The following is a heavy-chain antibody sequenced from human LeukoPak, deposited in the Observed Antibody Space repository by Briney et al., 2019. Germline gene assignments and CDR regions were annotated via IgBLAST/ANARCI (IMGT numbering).Heavy chain of an antibody. CDR2: IGSGGYT. CDR1: GFTFKDYD. D-gene: IGHD1-1*01. V-gene: IGHV3-13*01. CDR3: VRQPDSERYGFDH. J-gene: IGHJ4*02. Sequence: GGSLRLSCVVSGFTFKDYDIHWVRQTTGKGLEWVSAIGSGGYTYYVDSVRGRFTISREDAETSLSLQMNNLRAEDTAVYYRVRQPDSERYGFDHWGQGTLVTVSS.